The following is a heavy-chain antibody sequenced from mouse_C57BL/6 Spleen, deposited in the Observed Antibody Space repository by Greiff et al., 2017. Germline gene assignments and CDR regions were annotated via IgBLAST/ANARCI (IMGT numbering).Heavy chain of an antibody. Sequence: VQLQQPGAELVKPGASVKMSCKASGYTFTSYWITWVKQRPGQGLEWIGDIYPGSGSTNYNEKFKGKATLTVDTSSSTAYMQLSSLTSEDSAVYYGARGMNGYDVGGDLDYWGQGTTLTVSS. J-gene: IGHJ2*01. CDR2: IYPGSGST. D-gene: IGHD2-2*01. CDR3: ARGMNGYDVGGDLDY. V-gene: IGHV1-55*01. CDR1: GYTFTSYW.